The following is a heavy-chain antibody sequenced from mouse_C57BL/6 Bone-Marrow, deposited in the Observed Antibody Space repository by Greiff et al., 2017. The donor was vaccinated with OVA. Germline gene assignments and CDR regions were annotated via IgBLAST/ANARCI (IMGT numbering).Heavy chain of an antibody. CDR1: GFTFSSYG. Sequence: LVESGGDLVKPGGSLKLSCAASGFTFSSYGMSWVRQTPDKRLEWVATISSGGSYTYYPDSVKGRFTISRDNAKNTLYLQMSSLKSEDTAMYYCARSRLLLFAYWGQGTLVTVSA. D-gene: IGHD2-10*01. V-gene: IGHV5-6*01. CDR3: ARSRLLLFAY. J-gene: IGHJ3*01. CDR2: ISSGGSYT.